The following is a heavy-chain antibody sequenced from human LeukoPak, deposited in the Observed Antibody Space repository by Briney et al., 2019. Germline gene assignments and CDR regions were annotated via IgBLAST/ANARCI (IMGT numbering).Heavy chain of an antibody. CDR2: INPSGGST. CDR1: GYTFTSYY. V-gene: IGHV1-46*01. Sequence: ASVKVSCMASGYTFTSYYMHWVRQAPGQGLEWMGIINPSGGSTSYAQKFQGRVTMTRDTSTSTVYMELSSLRSEDTAVYYCAREKYYDFWSGYYTVAPLDYWGQGTLVTVSS. D-gene: IGHD3-3*01. J-gene: IGHJ4*02. CDR3: AREKYYDFWSGYYTVAPLDY.